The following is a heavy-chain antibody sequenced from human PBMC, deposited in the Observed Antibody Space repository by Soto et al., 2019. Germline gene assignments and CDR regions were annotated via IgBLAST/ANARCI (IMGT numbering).Heavy chain of an antibody. Sequence: QVQVVQSGAEVKKPGASVKVSCEPSGYTFLDYGVTWVRQAPGQGLEWMGWIGAYTGDTKYAQKFKGRVTMTTDTPASTAYMELRSLRSDDTAVYYCARALLGSTHDFWGQGTLVTVSS. CDR2: IGAYTGDT. J-gene: IGHJ4*02. V-gene: IGHV1-18*01. D-gene: IGHD3-10*01. CDR3: ARALLGSTHDF. CDR1: GYTFLDYG.